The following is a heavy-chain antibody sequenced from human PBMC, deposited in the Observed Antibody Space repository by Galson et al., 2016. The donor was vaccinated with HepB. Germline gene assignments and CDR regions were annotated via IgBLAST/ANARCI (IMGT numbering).Heavy chain of an antibody. Sequence: SLRLSCAASGFTFSHYGMHWVRQAPGKGLEWVAVIWYDGSNTCCEDSVKGRFTISRDNSKNTLYPQMNSLRAEDTAVYYCARGGTYCGGDCYYYMYVWGKGTTVTVSS. CDR1: GFTFSHYG. D-gene: IGHD2-21*01. CDR3: ARGGTYCGGDCYYYMYV. CDR2: IWYDGSNT. J-gene: IGHJ6*03. V-gene: IGHV3-33*01.